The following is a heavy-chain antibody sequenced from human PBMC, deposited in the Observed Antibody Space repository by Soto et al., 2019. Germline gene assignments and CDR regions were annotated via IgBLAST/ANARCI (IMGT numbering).Heavy chain of an antibody. D-gene: IGHD3-9*01. V-gene: IGHV1-18*01. CDR2: ISAYNGNT. J-gene: IGHJ5*02. CDR3: ARNGLLRYFDWLPPPPNWFDP. CDR1: GYTFSSYG. Sequence: ASVKVSCKASGYTFSSYGISWVRQAPGQGLEWMGWISAYNGNTNYAQKLQGRVTMTTDTSTSTAYMELRRLRSDDTAVYYCARNGLLRYFDWLPPPPNWFDPWGQGTLVTVSS.